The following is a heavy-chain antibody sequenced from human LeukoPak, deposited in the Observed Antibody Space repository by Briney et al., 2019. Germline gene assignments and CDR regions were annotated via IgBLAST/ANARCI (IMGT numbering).Heavy chain of an antibody. D-gene: IGHD2-2*01. Sequence: GASVKVSCKASGYTFTGYYMHWVRQAPGQGLEWMGWINPNSGGTNYAQKLQGRVTMTTDTSTSTAYMELRSLRSDDTAVYYCARVAADIVVVPAASFNGWFDPWGQGTLVTVSS. CDR1: GYTFTGYY. CDR2: INPNSGGT. CDR3: ARVAADIVVVPAASFNGWFDP. V-gene: IGHV1-2*02. J-gene: IGHJ5*02.